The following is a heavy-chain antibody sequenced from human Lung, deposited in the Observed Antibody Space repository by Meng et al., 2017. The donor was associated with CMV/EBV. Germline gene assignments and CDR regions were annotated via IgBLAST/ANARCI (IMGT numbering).Heavy chain of an antibody. J-gene: IGHJ4*02. CDR3: ARDHGVGSSSTSNSVAY. CDR2: IYSGGDT. V-gene: IGHV3-66*02. Sequence: GESXKISCAASGFTVSSNYMSWVRQAPGKGLEWVSVIYSGGDTYYADSVKGRFTVSRDNSKNTLYLQMNSLRTDDTAVYYCARDHGVGSSSTSNSVAYWGQGTXVTVYS. D-gene: IGHD6-6*01. CDR1: GFTVSSNY.